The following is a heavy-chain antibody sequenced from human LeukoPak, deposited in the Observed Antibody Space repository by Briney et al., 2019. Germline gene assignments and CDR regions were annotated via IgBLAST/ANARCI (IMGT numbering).Heavy chain of an antibody. CDR3: ARGFRFPDV. D-gene: IGHD2-21*01. CDR1: GFTFSDYY. V-gene: IGHV3-11*04. Sequence: GGSLRFSCAASGFTFSDYYMSWIRQAPGKGLEWVSVKGRFTISRDNAKNSLYLQMNSLRAEDTAVYYCARGFRFPDVWGKGTAVTVSS. J-gene: IGHJ6*04.